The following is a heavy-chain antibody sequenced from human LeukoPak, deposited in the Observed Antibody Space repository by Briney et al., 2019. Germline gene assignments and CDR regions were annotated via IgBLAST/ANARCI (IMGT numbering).Heavy chain of an antibody. CDR2: IIPIFGAA. CDR3: ASASLGGQWLERGAFDI. D-gene: IGHD6-19*01. V-gene: IGHV1-69*06. J-gene: IGHJ3*02. Sequence: GASVKVSCKASGGTFSRYGINWVRQAPGQGLEWMGGIIPIFGAANYAQKFQGRVTITADTSTNTAYMELGSLRSEDAAVYYCASASLGGQWLERGAFDIWGQGTMVTVSS. CDR1: GGTFSRYG.